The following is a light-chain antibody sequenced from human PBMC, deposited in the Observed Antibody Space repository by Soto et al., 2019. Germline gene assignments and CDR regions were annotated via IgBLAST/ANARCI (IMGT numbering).Light chain of an antibody. J-gene: IGLJ1*01. V-gene: IGLV2-14*03. CDR1: HNDIGTYDY. Sequence: QCSLTQPTSVSGSPGQSITIACTGNHNDIGTYDYVSWYQQHPGRAPRLLIYGVTTRPSGISDRFSASKSGLTASLTISGLQPEDEADYYCRSFTSNRIYVFGPGTKVTVL. CDR2: GVT. CDR3: RSFTSNRIYV.